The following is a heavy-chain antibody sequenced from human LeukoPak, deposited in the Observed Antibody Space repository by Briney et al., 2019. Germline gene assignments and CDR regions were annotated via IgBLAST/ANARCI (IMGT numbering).Heavy chain of an antibody. Sequence: SVKVSCKASGGTFSSYAISWVRQAPGQGLEWMGGIIPIFGTANYAQKFQGRVTITANESTSTAYMELSSLRSEDTAVYYCARADRYYDILTGYYRQYYFDYWGQGTLVTVSS. CDR2: IIPIFGTA. J-gene: IGHJ4*02. CDR3: ARADRYYDILTGYYRQYYFDY. D-gene: IGHD3-9*01. CDR1: GGTFSSYA. V-gene: IGHV1-69*13.